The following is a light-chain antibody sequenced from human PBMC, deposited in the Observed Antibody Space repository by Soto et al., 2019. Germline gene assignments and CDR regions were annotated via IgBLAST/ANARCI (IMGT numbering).Light chain of an antibody. CDR1: SSNIGAGYD. CDR3: QSYDTSLSGSRV. V-gene: IGLV1-40*01. J-gene: IGLJ2*01. Sequence: QSVLTQPPSVSGAPGQRVTISCTGSSSNIGAGYDVHWYQQLPGTAPKLLIYGNSNRPSGVPDRFSGSKSGPTASLAITGLQAEDEADYYYQSYDTSLSGSRVFGGGTQLTVL. CDR2: GNS.